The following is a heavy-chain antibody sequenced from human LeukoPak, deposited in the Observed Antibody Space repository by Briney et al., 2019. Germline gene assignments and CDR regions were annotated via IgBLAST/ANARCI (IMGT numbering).Heavy chain of an antibody. J-gene: IGHJ5*02. CDR1: GYTFTSYD. V-gene: IGHV1-2*02. CDR3: ARAVRDDFWSGHNWFDP. CDR2: INPNSGGT. D-gene: IGHD3-3*01. Sequence: ASVKVSCKASGYTFTSYDINWVRQAPGQGLEWMGWINPNSGGTNYAQKFQGRVTMTRDTSISTAYMELSRLRSDDTAVYYCARAVRDDFWSGHNWFDPWGQGTLVTVSS.